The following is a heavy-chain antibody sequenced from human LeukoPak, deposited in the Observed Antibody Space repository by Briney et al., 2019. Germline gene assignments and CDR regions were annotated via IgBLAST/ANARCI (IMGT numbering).Heavy chain of an antibody. CDR2: IYYSGNT. CDR3: ASPKWELRAFDP. D-gene: IGHD1-26*01. V-gene: IGHV4-39*01. Sequence: SETLSLTCTVSGSSISSIRYYWGGIRHRPGKGLDGSGRIYYSGNTQYNPSLKKRVTISVDTSKNQFSLKLSSVTAADTAVYYCASPKWELRAFDPWGQGTLVTVSP. CDR1: GSSISSIRYY. J-gene: IGHJ5*02.